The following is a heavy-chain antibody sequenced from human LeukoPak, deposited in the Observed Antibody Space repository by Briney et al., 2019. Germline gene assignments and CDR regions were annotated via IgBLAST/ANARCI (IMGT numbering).Heavy chain of an antibody. Sequence: GGSLRLSCAASGFTFDNYWMVWVRQAPGKGLVWVSRINSDGSSPRYADSVKGRFTISRDNAKNTLYLQMNSLRADDTAVYYCARGVPGSEYWGQGTLVTVSS. CDR1: GFTFDNYW. CDR2: INSDGSSP. V-gene: IGHV3-74*01. J-gene: IGHJ4*02. CDR3: ARGVPGSEY. D-gene: IGHD3-10*02.